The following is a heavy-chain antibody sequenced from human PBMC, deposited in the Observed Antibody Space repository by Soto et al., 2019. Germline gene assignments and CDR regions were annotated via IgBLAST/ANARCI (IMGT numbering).Heavy chain of an antibody. J-gene: IGHJ4*02. D-gene: IGHD1-26*01. V-gene: IGHV4-30-4*01. CDR1: GGSISSGDYY. CDR2: IYYSGST. CDR3: ARGPSGDKVDY. Sequence: TLSLTCTVSGGSISSGDYYWSWIRQPPGSGLEWIGYIYYSGSTYSNPSLKSRLTISVDTSKNQFSLKLSSVTAADTAVYYCARGPSGDKVDYWGQGTLVTVSS.